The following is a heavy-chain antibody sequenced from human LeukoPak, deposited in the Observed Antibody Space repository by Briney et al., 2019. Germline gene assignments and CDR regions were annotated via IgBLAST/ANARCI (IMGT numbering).Heavy chain of an antibody. J-gene: IGHJ4*02. CDR2: IYYSGST. Sequence: SETLSLTCTVSGGSISSYYWSWLRQPPGKELEWIGYIYYSGSTNYKPSLKSRVTISVDTSKNQFSVKLSSVTAADTAVYYCASVGYSYGPAYFDYWGQGTLVTVSS. V-gene: IGHV4-59*01. CDR1: GGSISSYY. D-gene: IGHD5-18*01. CDR3: ASVGYSYGPAYFDY.